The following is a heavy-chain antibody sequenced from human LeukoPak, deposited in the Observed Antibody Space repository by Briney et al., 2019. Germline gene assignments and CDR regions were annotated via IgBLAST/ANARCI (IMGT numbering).Heavy chain of an antibody. CDR2: ISYDGSNK. V-gene: IGHV3-30-3*01. Sequence: GGSLRLSCAASGFTFSSYAMHWVRQAPGKGLEGVAVISYDGSNKYYADSVKGRFTISRDNSKNTLHLQMNSLRAEDTAVYYCARISGSSFWGQGTLVTVSS. D-gene: IGHD1-26*01. CDR3: ARISGSSF. J-gene: IGHJ4*02. CDR1: GFTFSSYA.